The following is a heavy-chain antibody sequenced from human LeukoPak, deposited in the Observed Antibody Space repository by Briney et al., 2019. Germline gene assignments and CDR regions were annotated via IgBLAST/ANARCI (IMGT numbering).Heavy chain of an antibody. D-gene: IGHD2-21*01. CDR3: ASSRTNYCGGDCPYDAFDI. J-gene: IGHJ3*02. CDR1: GYTFTSYD. CDR2: MNPNSGKT. V-gene: IGHV1-8*03. Sequence: GSSVKVSCKASGYTFTSYDINWVRQATGQGREGMGWMNPNSGKTGNVQRFQARVTITRNTSISTAYMKLSSLRSEDTAVYYCASSRTNYCGGDCPYDAFDIWGQGTMVTVSS.